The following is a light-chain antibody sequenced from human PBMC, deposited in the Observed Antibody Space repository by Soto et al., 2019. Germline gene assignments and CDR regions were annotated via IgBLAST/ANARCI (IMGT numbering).Light chain of an antibody. J-gene: IGKJ3*01. Sequence: LTQSPASLSLSPGERATLSCRASQSVGISLAWYQHKPGQPPRLLIYDASKRAAGIPDRFGGSGSGTDFTLTISSLEPEDFAVYYCQQRTSWLFTFGPGTKVDIK. CDR3: QQRTSWLFT. V-gene: IGKV3-11*01. CDR2: DAS. CDR1: QSVGIS.